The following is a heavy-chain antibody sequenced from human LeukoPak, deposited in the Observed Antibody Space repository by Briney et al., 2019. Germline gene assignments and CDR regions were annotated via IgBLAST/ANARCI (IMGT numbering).Heavy chain of an antibody. CDR1: GFTFSTYT. CDR2: ISSSSSYI. D-gene: IGHD1-1*01. Sequence: GGSLRLSCAASGFTFSTYTMVWVRQAPGKGLEWVSSISSSSSYIFNADSVKGRFSISRDNAKNSLYLQMNSLRAEDTAVYYCARDYKPRFLGKSFDYWGQGTLVTVSS. J-gene: IGHJ4*02. V-gene: IGHV3-21*01. CDR3: ARDYKPRFLGKSFDY.